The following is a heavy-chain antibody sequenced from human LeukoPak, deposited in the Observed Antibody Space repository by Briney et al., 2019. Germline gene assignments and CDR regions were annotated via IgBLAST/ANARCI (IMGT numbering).Heavy chain of an antibody. D-gene: IGHD3-3*01. CDR2: IIPIFGTA. CDR1: GGTFSSYA. CDR3: AREPQQFLEWLFDASPDYYYYMDV. V-gene: IGHV1-69*06. Sequence: ASVKVSCKASGGTFSSYAISWVRQAPGQGLEWMGGIIPIFGTANYAQKFQGRVTITADKSTSTAYMELSSLRSEDTAVYYCAREPQQFLEWLFDASPDYYYYMDVWGKGTTVTVSS. J-gene: IGHJ6*03.